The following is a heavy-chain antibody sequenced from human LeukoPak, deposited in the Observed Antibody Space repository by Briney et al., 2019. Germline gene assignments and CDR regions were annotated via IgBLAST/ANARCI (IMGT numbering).Heavy chain of an antibody. V-gene: IGHV1-69*13. CDR3: ARDPGLADPYCGGDCFIY. CDR1: GYTFTSYA. CDR2: IIPIFGTA. Sequence: ASVKVSCKASGYTFTSYAISWVRQAPGQGLEWMGGIIPIFGTANYAQKFQGRVTITADESTSTAYMELSSLRSEDTAVYYCARDPGLADPYCGGDCFIYWGQGTLVTVSS. J-gene: IGHJ4*02. D-gene: IGHD2-21*02.